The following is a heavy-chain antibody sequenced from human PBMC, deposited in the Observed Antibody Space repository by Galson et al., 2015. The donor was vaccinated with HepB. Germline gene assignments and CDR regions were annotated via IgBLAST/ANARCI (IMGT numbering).Heavy chain of an antibody. CDR3: ETTVAGDYFDY. Sequence: SLRLSCAASGFTFSSRAMSWVRQAPGKGLEWVSTISGSGGTPYYADSVKGRFTISRDNSKNTLYLQMNSLRAEDTAVYYCETTVAGDYFDYWGQGTLVTVSS. V-gene: IGHV3-23*01. CDR1: GFTFSSRA. D-gene: IGHD4-23*01. J-gene: IGHJ4*02. CDR2: ISGSGGTP.